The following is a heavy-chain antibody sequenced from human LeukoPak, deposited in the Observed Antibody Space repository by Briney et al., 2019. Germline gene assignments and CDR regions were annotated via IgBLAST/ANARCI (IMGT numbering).Heavy chain of an antibody. CDR1: GGSISSGSYY. V-gene: IGHV4-61*02. CDR2: IYTSGST. Sequence: SETLSLTCTVSGGSISSGSYYWSWIRQPAGKGLEWIGRIYTSGSTNYNPSLKSRVTISVDTSKNQFSLKLSSVTAADTAVYYCARVGSDYYGSGSYYTHYYMDVWGKGTTVTVPS. J-gene: IGHJ6*03. D-gene: IGHD3-10*01. CDR3: ARVGSDYYGSGSYYTHYYMDV.